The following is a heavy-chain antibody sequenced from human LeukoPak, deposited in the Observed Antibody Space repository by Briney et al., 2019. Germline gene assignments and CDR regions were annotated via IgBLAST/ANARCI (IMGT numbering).Heavy chain of an antibody. CDR1: GDSIISGYYS. V-gene: IGHV4-30-4*07. J-gene: IGHJ6*03. CDR3: ARGRITMIRGVNIRKGPPEDYYYMDV. CDR2: IFVSGST. D-gene: IGHD3-10*01. Sequence: SETLSLTCAVSGDSIISGYYSWSWIRQPPGKGLEWIGYIFVSGSTYSNPSLKSRVSMSVDTSQNQFSLKLRSVTAADTAVYFCARGRITMIRGVNIRKGPPEDYYYMDVWGTGTTVTVSS.